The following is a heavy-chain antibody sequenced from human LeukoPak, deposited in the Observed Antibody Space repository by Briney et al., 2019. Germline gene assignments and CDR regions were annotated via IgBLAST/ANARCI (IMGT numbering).Heavy chain of an antibody. CDR1: GYTFTGYY. CDR2: INPNSGGT. CDR3: ARVRDGYNDAYDI. J-gene: IGHJ3*02. D-gene: IGHD5-24*01. Sequence: ASVKVSCKAPGYTFTGYYMHWVRQAPGQGLEWMGWINPNSGGTNYAQKFQGRVTMTRDTSISTAYMELSRLRSDDTAVYYCARVRDGYNDAYDIWGQGTMVTVTS. V-gene: IGHV1-2*02.